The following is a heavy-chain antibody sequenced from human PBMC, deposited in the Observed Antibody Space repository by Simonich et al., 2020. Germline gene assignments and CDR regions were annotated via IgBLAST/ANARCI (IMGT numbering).Heavy chain of an antibody. D-gene: IGHD1-26*01. CDR1: GYTSTGYY. Sequence: QVQLVQSGADVQKPWASVKVFCKASGYTSTGYYMHWVRQAPGQGLECMGVINPNSEGTNNAEKFQGRGNMTRDTSISTAYMELSRLRSDDTAVYYCARGLLSGSYYAFDIWGQGTMVTVSS. CDR3: ARGLLSGSYYAFDI. V-gene: IGHV1-2*02. J-gene: IGHJ3*02. CDR2: INPNSEGT.